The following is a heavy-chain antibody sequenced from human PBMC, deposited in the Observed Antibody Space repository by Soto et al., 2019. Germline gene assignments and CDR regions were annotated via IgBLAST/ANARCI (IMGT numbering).Heavy chain of an antibody. V-gene: IGHV4-31*03. D-gene: IGHD3-22*01. J-gene: IGHJ6*02. CDR3: AREDSSGYYYYGMDV. CDR1: GGSISSGGYY. CDR2: IYYSRST. Sequence: QVQLQESGPGLVKPSQTLSLTCTVSGGSISSGGYYWSWIRQHPGKGLEWIGYIYYSRSTYYNPSLKSRVTISVDTSKNQFSLKLSSVTAADTAVYYCAREDSSGYYYYGMDVWGQGTTVTVSS.